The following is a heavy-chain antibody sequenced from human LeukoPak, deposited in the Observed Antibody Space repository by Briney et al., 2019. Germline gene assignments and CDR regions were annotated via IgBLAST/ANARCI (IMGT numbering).Heavy chain of an antibody. J-gene: IGHJ4*02. CDR1: GYTFTSYG. CDR3: ARSSLGYCSSTSCYIRYFDY. V-gene: IGHV1-18*01. D-gene: IGHD2-2*02. Sequence: ASVKVSCKASGYTFTSYGISWVRHAPGQGLEWMGWISAYNGNTNYAQKLQGRVTMTTDTSTSTAYMELRSLRSDDTAVYYCARSSLGYCSSTSCYIRYFDYWGQGTLVTASS. CDR2: ISAYNGNT.